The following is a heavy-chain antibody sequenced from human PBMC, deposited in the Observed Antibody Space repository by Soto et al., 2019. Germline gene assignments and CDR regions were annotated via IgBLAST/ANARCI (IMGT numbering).Heavy chain of an antibody. Sequence: SETLSLTCAVYGGSFSGYYWSWIRQPPGKGLKWIGEINHSGSTNYNPSLKSRVTISVDTSKNQFSLKLSSVTAADTAVYYCATAEDCSSTSCYTRYYYMDVWGKGTTVSVSS. CDR3: ATAEDCSSTSCYTRYYYMDV. V-gene: IGHV4-34*01. J-gene: IGHJ6*03. CDR2: INHSGST. D-gene: IGHD2-2*02. CDR1: GGSFSGYY.